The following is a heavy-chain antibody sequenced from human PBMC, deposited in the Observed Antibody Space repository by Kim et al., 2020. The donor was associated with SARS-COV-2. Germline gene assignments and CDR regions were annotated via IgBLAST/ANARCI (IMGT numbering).Heavy chain of an antibody. CDR2: LNCSASS. CDR3: AGLKPSVVTPFDY. Sequence: SETLSLTCTVSGGSISSSSYYWGCNRQPQGKGLEWIGSLNCSASSNYNPSLKSTVTISVDTSKNQFSLKLSTATAAVTAVYYCAGLKPSVVTPFDYWGKGTPVTVSS. CDR1: GGSISSSSYY. J-gene: IGHJ4*02. D-gene: IGHD2-21*02. V-gene: IGHV4-39*01.